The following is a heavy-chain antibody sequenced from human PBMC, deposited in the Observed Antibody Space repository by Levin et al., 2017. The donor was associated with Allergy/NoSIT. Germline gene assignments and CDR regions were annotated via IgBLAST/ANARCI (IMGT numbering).Heavy chain of an antibody. V-gene: IGHV1-2*02. CDR1: GYTFTGYY. J-gene: IGHJ5*02. D-gene: IGHD3-3*01. CDR3: ARTYYDFWSGQNWFDP. Sequence: ASVKVSCKASGYTFTGYYMHWVRQAPGQGLEWMGWINPNSGGTNYAQKFQGRVTMTRDTSISTAYMELSRLRSDDTAVYYCARTYYDFWSGQNWFDPWGQGTLVTVSS. CDR2: INPNSGGT.